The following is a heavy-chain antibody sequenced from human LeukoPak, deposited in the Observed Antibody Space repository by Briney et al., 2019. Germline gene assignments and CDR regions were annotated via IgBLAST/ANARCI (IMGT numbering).Heavy chain of an antibody. CDR2: IYSGGNT. CDR1: GFTAVSSNY. D-gene: IGHD3-16*01. V-gene: IGHV3-53*01. CDR3: ARWPTMGGR. J-gene: IGHJ4*02. Sequence: PGGSLRLSCAASGFTAVSSNYMSWVRQAPGKGLEWVSVIYSGGNTYYADFVKGRFTISRHNSKNTLYLQMNSLRVEDTAVYYCARWPTMGGRWGQGTLVTVSS.